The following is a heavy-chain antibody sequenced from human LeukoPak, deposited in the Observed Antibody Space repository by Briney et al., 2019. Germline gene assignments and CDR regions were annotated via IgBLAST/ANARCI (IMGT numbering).Heavy chain of an antibody. V-gene: IGHV3-48*01. CDR2: ISSSSSTI. CDR3: ARVIVTNYYYYMDV. Sequence: PPGGSLRLSCAASGFTFSSYSMNWVRQAPGKGLEWVSYISSSSSTIYYADSVKGRFTISRDNAKNSLYLQMNSLRAEDTAVYYCARVIVTNYYYYMDVWGKGTTVTVSS. CDR1: GFTFSSYS. J-gene: IGHJ6*03. D-gene: IGHD3-22*01.